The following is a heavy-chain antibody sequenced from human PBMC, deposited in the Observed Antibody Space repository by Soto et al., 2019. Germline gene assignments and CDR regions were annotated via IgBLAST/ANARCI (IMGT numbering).Heavy chain of an antibody. CDR2: ISQDGSNK. D-gene: IGHD1-20*01. V-gene: IGHV3-30*18. J-gene: IGHJ6*02. CDR3: AKARGCNWYYPDMAV. Sequence: QVQLVESEGGVVQPGRSLRLSCAASGFTFSSYGMHWVRQAPGKGLEWVAVISQDGSNKYYADSVKGRLTISRDNSKNTPYLQMNSLRHEDTAVYYCAKARGCNWYYPDMAVWGQGTTVTVS. CDR1: GFTFSSYG.